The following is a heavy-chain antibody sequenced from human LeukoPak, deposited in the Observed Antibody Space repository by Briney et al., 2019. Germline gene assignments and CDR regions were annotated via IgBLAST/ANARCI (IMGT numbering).Heavy chain of an antibody. Sequence: LSLTCTVPGVSISSTTLYWGWVRQAPGKGLEWVAVISYDGSNKYYADSVKGRFTISRDNSKNTLYLQMNSLRAEDTAVYYCAKDLVMAAAGTDYFDYWGQGTLVTVSS. CDR3: AKDLVMAAAGTDYFDY. CDR2: ISYDGSNK. V-gene: IGHV3-30*04. J-gene: IGHJ4*02. CDR1: GVSISSTT. D-gene: IGHD6-13*01.